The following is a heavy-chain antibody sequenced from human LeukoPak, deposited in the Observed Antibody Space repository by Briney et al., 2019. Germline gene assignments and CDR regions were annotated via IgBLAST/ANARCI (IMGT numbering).Heavy chain of an antibody. CDR2: IYTSGST. Sequence: SETLSLTCTVSGGSISSYYWSWIRQPAGKGLEWIGRIYTSGSTNYNPSLKSRVTMSVDTSKNQFSLKLSSVTAADTAVYYCASYRIGPHGGYAAFDYWGQGTLVTVSS. J-gene: IGHJ4*02. V-gene: IGHV4-4*07. D-gene: IGHD5-12*01. CDR3: ASYRIGPHGGYAAFDY. CDR1: GGSISSYY.